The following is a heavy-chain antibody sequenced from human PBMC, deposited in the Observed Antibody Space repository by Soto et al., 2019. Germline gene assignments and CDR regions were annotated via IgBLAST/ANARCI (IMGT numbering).Heavy chain of an antibody. CDR2: ISGSGGST. Sequence: EVQLLESGGGLVQPGGSLRLSCAASGFTFSSYAMSWVRQAPGKGLEWVSAISGSGGSTYYADAVKGRFTISRDNSKNTLYLQMNSMRAEDTTVYYCAKDMAHWLVAVSWFDPWGQGTLVTVSS. D-gene: IGHD6-19*01. V-gene: IGHV3-23*01. CDR3: AKDMAHWLVAVSWFDP. J-gene: IGHJ5*02. CDR1: GFTFSSYA.